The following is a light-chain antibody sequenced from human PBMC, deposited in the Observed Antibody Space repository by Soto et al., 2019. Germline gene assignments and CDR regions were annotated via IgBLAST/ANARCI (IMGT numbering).Light chain of an antibody. CDR1: SSDVGGYNY. CDR3: TSYTSSSTLV. J-gene: IGLJ2*01. V-gene: IGLV2-14*01. Sequence: QSALTQPASVSGSPGQSITISCTGTSSDVGGYNYVSWYQQHPGKAPKLMIYEVINRPSGVSNRFSGSKSGNTASLIISGLQAEDEADYYCTSYTSSSTLVIGGGTKLTVL. CDR2: EVI.